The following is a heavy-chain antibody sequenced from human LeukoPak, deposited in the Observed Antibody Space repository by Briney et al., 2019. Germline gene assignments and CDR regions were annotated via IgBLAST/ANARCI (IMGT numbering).Heavy chain of an antibody. D-gene: IGHD6-19*01. Sequence: ASVKVSCKASGGTFSSYAISWARQAPGQGLEWMGGIIPIFGTANYAQKFQGRVTITADESTSTAYMELSSLRSEDTAVYYCARPTPSSGWNGQLDYWGQGTLVTVSS. CDR2: IIPIFGTA. J-gene: IGHJ4*02. CDR1: GGTFSSYA. V-gene: IGHV1-69*13. CDR3: ARPTPSSGWNGQLDY.